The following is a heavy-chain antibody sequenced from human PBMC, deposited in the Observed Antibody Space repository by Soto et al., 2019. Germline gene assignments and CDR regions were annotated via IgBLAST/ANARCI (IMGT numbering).Heavy chain of an antibody. CDR3: ATMATFGSLNWFDP. J-gene: IGHJ5*02. CDR1: GYTFTNND. V-gene: IGHV1-8*01. Sequence: ASVKVSCKASGYTFTNNDVSWVRQATGQGLEWMGWMNPGSGDTGYAQKFQGRVTMTRDISTATAYVELSSLRSDDTAIYYCATMATFGSLNWFDPWGQGTLVTVSS. D-gene: IGHD3-10*01. CDR2: MNPGSGDT.